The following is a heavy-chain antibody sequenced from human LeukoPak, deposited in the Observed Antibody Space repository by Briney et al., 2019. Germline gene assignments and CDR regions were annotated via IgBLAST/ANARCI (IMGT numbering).Heavy chain of an antibody. CDR2: ISSSSSYI. J-gene: IGHJ4*02. Sequence: PGRSLRLSCAASGFTFSSYSMNWVRQAPGKGLEWVSSISSSSSYIYYADSVKGRFTISRDNAKNSLYLQMNSLRAEDTAVYYCANSGIAVAGFFDYWGQGTLVTVSS. CDR3: ANSGIAVAGFFDY. CDR1: GFTFSSYS. V-gene: IGHV3-21*01. D-gene: IGHD6-19*01.